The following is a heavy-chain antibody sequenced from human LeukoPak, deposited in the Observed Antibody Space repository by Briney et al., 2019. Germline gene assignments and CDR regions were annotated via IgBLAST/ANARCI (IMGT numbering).Heavy chain of an antibody. CDR2: IYPGDSDI. Sequence: GESLKISCKGSGYSFSSYWIAWVRQMPGKGLEWMGIIYPGDSDIKYSPPFQGQVIISADKSISTAYLQWSSLKASDTAMYYCARGPMGLNWGQGTLVTVSS. D-gene: IGHD3-10*01. CDR1: GYSFSSYW. CDR3: ARGPMGLN. V-gene: IGHV5-51*01. J-gene: IGHJ4*02.